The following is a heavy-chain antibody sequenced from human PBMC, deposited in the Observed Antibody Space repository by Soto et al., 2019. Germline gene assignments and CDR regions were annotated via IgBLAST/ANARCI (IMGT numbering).Heavy chain of an antibody. CDR2: ITSNGSNK. J-gene: IGHJ4*02. CDR3: AKTTGYCYFDY. D-gene: IGHD3-9*01. V-gene: IGHV3-30-3*02. Sequence: GGSLRRSCAASGFTFRIYAMHWVRQAPGKGLECVAVITSNGSNKFYRDSVKGRFTISRDNAKNTLHLQMNSLRAEDTAIYYCAKTTGYCYFDYWGQGTLVTGSS. CDR1: GFTFRIYA.